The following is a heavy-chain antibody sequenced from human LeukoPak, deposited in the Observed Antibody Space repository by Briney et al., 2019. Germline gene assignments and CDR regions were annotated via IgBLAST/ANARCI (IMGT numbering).Heavy chain of an antibody. V-gene: IGHV3-23*01. D-gene: IGHD1-26*01. CDR2: ISGSGGSA. Sequence: GGSVRLSCSASGFTFCNYVMIWLRKAPGKGLEWVSSISGSGGSADYADSVKGRITISRDNSRDTLYLQMNGLRAEDTAVYYCAKGEVGATKLSDYWGQGILVTVSS. J-gene: IGHJ4*02. CDR1: GFTFCNYV. CDR3: AKGEVGATKLSDY.